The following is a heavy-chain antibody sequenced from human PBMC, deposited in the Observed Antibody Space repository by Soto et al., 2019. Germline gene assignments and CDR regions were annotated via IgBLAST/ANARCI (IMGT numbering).Heavy chain of an antibody. V-gene: IGHV3-74*01. J-gene: IGHJ6*02. CDR2: INSDGRST. CDR1: GFTFSSYW. D-gene: IGHD1-26*01. Sequence: EVQLVESGGGLVQPGGSLRLSCAASGFTFSSYWMHWVRQAPGKGLVWLSRINSDGRSTSYADSVKGRFTISRDNTKNTRYLQMNSRRAADTAVYHCARAGGVGAVTVYYYGMDVWGQGTTVTVSS. CDR3: ARAGGVGAVTVYYYGMDV.